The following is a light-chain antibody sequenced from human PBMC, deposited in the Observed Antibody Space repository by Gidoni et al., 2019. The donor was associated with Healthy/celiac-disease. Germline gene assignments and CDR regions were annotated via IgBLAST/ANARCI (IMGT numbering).Light chain of an antibody. V-gene: IGLV2-14*03. J-gene: IGLJ2*01. Sequence: QSALTQPASVSGSPVQSITISCTGTSSDVGGYNYVSWYQQHPGKAPKLMIYDVSNRPSGVYNRFSGSKSGNTASLTISGLQAEDEADYYCSSYTSSSTLVFGGGTKLTVL. CDR2: DVS. CDR3: SSYTSSSTLV. CDR1: SSDVGGYNY.